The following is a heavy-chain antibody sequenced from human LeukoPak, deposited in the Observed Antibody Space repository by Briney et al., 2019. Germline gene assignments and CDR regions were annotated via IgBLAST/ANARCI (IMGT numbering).Heavy chain of an antibody. D-gene: IGHD2-15*01. Sequence: SETLSLTCAVYGGSFSGYYWSWIRQPPGKGLEWIGEINHSGSTNYNPSLKSRVTISVDTSKNHFSLKVSYVTAADTAVYYCARGPRAYIVVVVATTKHGFDPWGQGTLVTVSS. CDR1: GGSFSGYY. CDR3: ARGPRAYIVVVVATTKHGFDP. J-gene: IGHJ5*02. V-gene: IGHV4-34*01. CDR2: INHSGST.